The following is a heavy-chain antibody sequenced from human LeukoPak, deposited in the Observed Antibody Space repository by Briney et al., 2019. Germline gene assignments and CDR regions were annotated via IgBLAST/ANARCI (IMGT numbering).Heavy chain of an antibody. CDR1: GFTFSGSA. CDR3: ARDHNPYGDYQWGYYYGMDV. V-gene: IGHV3-73*01. CDR2: IRSKANSYAT. D-gene: IGHD4-17*01. J-gene: IGHJ6*02. Sequence: GGSLRLSCAASGFTFSGSAMHWVRQASGKGLEWVGRIRSKANSYATAYAASVKGRFTISRDDSKNTAYLQMNSLKTEDTAVYYCARDHNPYGDYQWGYYYGMDVWGQGTTVTVSS.